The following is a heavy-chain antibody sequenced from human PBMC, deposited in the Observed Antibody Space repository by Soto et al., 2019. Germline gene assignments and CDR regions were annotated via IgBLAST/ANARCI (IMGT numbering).Heavy chain of an antibody. V-gene: IGHV1-18*01. CDR1: GYTFINYG. D-gene: IGHD2-15*01. J-gene: IGHJ4*02. CDR2: ITPYNGNT. CDR3: GKGEGFLDY. Sequence: QVQLVQSGAEVKKPGASVKVSCKASGYTFINYGITWVRQAPGQGLEWMGWITPYNGNTNYAQKLQGRVTMTTDTSSSTAYIELRSLRSDDTAVYYCGKGEGFLDYWGQGTLVTVSS.